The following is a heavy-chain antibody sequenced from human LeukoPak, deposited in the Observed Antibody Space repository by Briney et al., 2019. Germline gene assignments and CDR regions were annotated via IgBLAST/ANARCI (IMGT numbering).Heavy chain of an antibody. J-gene: IGHJ6*03. CDR3: ARVITPYHYMDV. V-gene: IGHV3-23*01. D-gene: IGHD2-15*01. CDR2: ISGSGGST. CDR1: GFTFSSYA. Sequence: PGGSLRLSCAASGFTFSSYAMSWVRQAPGKGLEWVSAISGSGGSTYYADSVKGRFTISRDNAKKSLYLQMNSLRAEDTAVYYCARVITPYHYMDVWGKGTTVTVSS.